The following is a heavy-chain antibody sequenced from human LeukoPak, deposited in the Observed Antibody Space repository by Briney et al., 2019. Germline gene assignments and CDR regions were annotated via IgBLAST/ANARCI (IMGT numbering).Heavy chain of an antibody. D-gene: IGHD3-22*01. CDR1: GYTFTGYY. V-gene: IGHV1-8*02. CDR2: MNPNSGNT. CDR3: ARREGRTMIVVN. Sequence: APVKVSCKASGYTFTGYYIQWVRQAPGQGLEWMGWMNPNSGNTGYAQKFQGRVTMTRNTSISTAYMELSSLRSEDTAVYYCARREGRTMIVVNWGQGTLVTVSS. J-gene: IGHJ4*02.